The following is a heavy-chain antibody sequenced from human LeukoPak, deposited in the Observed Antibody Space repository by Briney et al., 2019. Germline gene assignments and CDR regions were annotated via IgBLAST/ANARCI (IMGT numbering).Heavy chain of an antibody. D-gene: IGHD2-8*02. CDR3: ARHPTGFPNWFDA. J-gene: IGHJ5*02. V-gene: IGHV4-39*01. Sequence: SETLSLTCTVSGGSIISSSYNWGWSRQPPGKGLEWIGTIYHSGTTYYNRSFESRVAISVDTSKNQFSLEVTSVTAADTAVYYCARHPTGFPNWFDAWGQGNVVSVSS. CDR2: IYHSGTT. CDR1: GGSIISSSYN.